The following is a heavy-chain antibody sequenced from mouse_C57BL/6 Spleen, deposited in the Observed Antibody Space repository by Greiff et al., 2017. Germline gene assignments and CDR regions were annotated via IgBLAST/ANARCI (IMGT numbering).Heavy chain of an antibody. V-gene: IGHV1-4*01. D-gene: IGHD2-5*01. CDR2: INPSSGYT. Sequence: QVQLQQSGAELARPGASVKMSCKASGYTFTSYSMHWVKQRPGQGLEWIGFINPSSGYTKYNQKFKDKATLTADKSSSTAYMQLSSLPSEDSAVXYCASYSNYFDDWGQGTTLTVSS. J-gene: IGHJ2*01. CDR1: GYTFTSYS. CDR3: ASYSNYFDD.